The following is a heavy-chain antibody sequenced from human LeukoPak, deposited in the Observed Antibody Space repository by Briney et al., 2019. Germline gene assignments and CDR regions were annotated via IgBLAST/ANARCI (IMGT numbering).Heavy chain of an antibody. Sequence: SETLSLTCTVSGGSISPYYWSWIRQPPGKGLECLGYIYYSGNTDYNPSLKSRVAISVDTSKNQFSLKLSSVTAADTAVYYCARSTGSTMFIDYWGQGTLVTVSS. D-gene: IGHD3-10*02. CDR1: GGSISPYY. CDR3: ARSTGSTMFIDY. V-gene: IGHV4-59*01. J-gene: IGHJ4*02. CDR2: IYYSGNT.